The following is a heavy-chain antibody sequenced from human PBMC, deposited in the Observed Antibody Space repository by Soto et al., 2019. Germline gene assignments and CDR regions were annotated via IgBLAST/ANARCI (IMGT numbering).Heavy chain of an antibody. V-gene: IGHV3-33*06. CDR2: IWCDGINK. CDR3: ANDSDGYNWSFDI. D-gene: IGHD3-16*01. J-gene: IGHJ2*01. Sequence: QVQLVESGGGVVQPGRSLRLSCSASGFTFSSYSMNWVRQAPGKGLEWVAVIWCDGINKYYADSMKGRFTISRDNSKNPLFLHKNSMGADDAAVYYCANDSDGYNWSFDIWVRGSLVGVAS. CDR1: GFTFSSYS.